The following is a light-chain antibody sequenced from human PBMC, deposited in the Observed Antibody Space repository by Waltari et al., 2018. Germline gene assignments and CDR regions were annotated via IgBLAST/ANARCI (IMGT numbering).Light chain of an antibody. J-gene: IGLJ3*02. V-gene: IGLV2-8*01. CDR1: SGDVGAYKY. CDR2: EVT. CDR3: SSFAGNNIWV. Sequence: QAALTQPPSASGSPGQSVTISCTGTSGDVGAYKYVSWYQQTPGNAPKLIIYEVTRRPSGVPDRFSGSKSGNTASLTVSGLQAEDEADYYCSSFAGNNIWVFGGGTKVTVL.